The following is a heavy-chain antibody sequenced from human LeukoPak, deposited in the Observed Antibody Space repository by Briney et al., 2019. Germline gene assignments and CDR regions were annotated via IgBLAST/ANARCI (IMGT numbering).Heavy chain of an antibody. CDR1: GGSISSSSYY. CDR2: IYYSGST. D-gene: IGHD1-26*01. V-gene: IGHV4-61*05. CDR3: ARVGSYYYYMDV. Sequence: SETLSLTCTVSGGSISSSSYYWGWIRQPPGKGLEWIGYIYYSGSTNYNPSLKSRVTILVDTSKNQFSLKLSSVTAADTAVYYCARVGSYYYYMDVWGKGTTVTISS. J-gene: IGHJ6*03.